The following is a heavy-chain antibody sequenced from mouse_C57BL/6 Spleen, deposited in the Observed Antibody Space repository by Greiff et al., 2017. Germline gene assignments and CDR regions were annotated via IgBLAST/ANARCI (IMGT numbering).Heavy chain of an antibody. J-gene: IGHJ4*01. CDR1: GYTFTSYG. CDR2: IYPRSGNT. V-gene: IGHV1-81*01. Sequence: QVQLQQSGAELARPGASVKLSCKASGYTFTSYGISWVKQRTGQGLEWIGEIYPRSGNTYYNEKFKGKATLPADKSSSKAYMELRSLTSEDSAVYFCARGGVYYYGSSYGAMDYWGQGTSVTVSS. D-gene: IGHD1-1*01. CDR3: ARGGVYYYGSSYGAMDY.